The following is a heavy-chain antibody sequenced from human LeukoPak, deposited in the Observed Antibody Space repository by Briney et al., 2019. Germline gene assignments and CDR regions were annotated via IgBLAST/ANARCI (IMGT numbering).Heavy chain of an antibody. CDR2: ISYDGSNK. Sequence: GRSLRLSCAASGFTFSSYGMHWVRQAPGKGLEWVAVISYDGSNKYYADSVKGRFTISRDNSKNTLYLQMNSLRAEDTAVYYCAKDRDSSPPDYYYYGMDVWGQGTTVTVSS. CDR3: AKDRDSSPPDYYYYGMDV. D-gene: IGHD3-22*01. V-gene: IGHV3-30*18. J-gene: IGHJ6*02. CDR1: GFTFSSYG.